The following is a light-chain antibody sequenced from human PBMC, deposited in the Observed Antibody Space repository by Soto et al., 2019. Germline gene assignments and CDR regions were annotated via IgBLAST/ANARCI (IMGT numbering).Light chain of an antibody. J-gene: IGKJ2*01. CDR1: QSVGSSY. CDR3: QQYGSSPMYT. Sequence: EIVLTQFPGTLSLSPGERATLSCRASQSVGSSYLAWYQQKPGQAPRLLIYGASSRATGIPDRFSGSGSGTDFTLAISRLEPEDFAVYYCQQYGSSPMYTFGQGTRLEIK. CDR2: GAS. V-gene: IGKV3-20*01.